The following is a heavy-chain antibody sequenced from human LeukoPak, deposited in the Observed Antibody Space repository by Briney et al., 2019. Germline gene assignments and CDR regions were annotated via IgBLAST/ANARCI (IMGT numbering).Heavy chain of an antibody. Sequence: SGPLSFPCTVSGGSIIAYYWSWIRKPPGRGLEWIGNVFASGSTNYKPSLKSRVTISVATPMHQLSLKLSSVTAADTAVYYCARADFHYDSRGERMYYFDYWGQGTLVTVSS. J-gene: IGHJ4*02. V-gene: IGHV4-4*09. CDR1: GGSIIAYY. D-gene: IGHD3-22*01. CDR3: ARADFHYDSRGERMYYFDY. CDR2: VFASGST.